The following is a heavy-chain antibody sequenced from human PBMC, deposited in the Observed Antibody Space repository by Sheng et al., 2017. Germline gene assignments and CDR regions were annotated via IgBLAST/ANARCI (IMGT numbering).Heavy chain of an antibody. CDR2: ISYDGSNK. D-gene: IGHD3-22*01. Sequence: QVQLVESGGGVVQPGRSLRLSCAASGFTFSSYGMHWVRQAPGKGLEWVAVISYDGSNKYYADSVKGRFTISRDNSKNTLYLQMNSLRAEDTAVYYCAKLYYYDPQKTGVFDYWGQGTLVTVSS. CDR1: GFTFSSYG. V-gene: IGHV3-30*18. CDR3: AKLYYYDPQKTGVFDY. J-gene: IGHJ4*02.